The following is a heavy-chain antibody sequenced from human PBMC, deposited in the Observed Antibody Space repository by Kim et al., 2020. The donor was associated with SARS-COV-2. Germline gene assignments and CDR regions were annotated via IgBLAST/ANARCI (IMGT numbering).Heavy chain of an antibody. J-gene: IGHJ4*02. D-gene: IGHD3-22*01. V-gene: IGHV1-24*01. CDR2: FQPEDADI. CDR1: EYSLSEIS. CDR3: VTERRASSGYLD. Sequence: ASVKVSCKVSEYSLSEISMHWVRQAPGRGLEWMGGFQPEDADIIYAQKFQGRVTMTEDTSTDTAYMELSRLRPEDSAVYYCVTERRASSGYLDWGRGTLVTVSS.